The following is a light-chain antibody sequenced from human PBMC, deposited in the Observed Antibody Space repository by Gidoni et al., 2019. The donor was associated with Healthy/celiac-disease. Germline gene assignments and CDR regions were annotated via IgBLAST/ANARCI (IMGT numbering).Light chain of an antibody. CDR2: EVS. J-gene: IGLJ3*02. CDR3: SSYTSSSTPV. Sequence: QSALTQPVSVSGSPGQSLTISCTGTSSDVGGYNYVSWYQQHPGKAPKLMIYEVSNRPPGVSNRFSGSKSGNTASLTISGLQAEDEADYYCSSYTSSSTPVFGGGTKLTVL. CDR1: SSDVGGYNY. V-gene: IGLV2-14*01.